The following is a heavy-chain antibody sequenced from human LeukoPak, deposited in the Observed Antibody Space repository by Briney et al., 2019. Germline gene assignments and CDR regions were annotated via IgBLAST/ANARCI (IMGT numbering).Heavy chain of an antibody. D-gene: IGHD6-19*01. V-gene: IGHV4-59*08. J-gene: IGHJ4*02. CDR2: ISYSGST. CDR3: ARHIDNGWYAF. Sequence: SETLSLTCTVSGGSISSYYWSWIRQPPGKGLEWIGYISYSGSTNYNPSLKSRVTMSVDRSRNQFSLKLNSVTAADTAVYYCARHIDNGWYAFWGQGTLVTVSS. CDR1: GGSISSYY.